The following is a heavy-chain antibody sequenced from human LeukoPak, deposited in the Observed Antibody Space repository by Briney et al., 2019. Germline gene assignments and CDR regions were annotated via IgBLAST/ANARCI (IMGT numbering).Heavy chain of an antibody. CDR3: ATGIRRDAFDI. CDR2: IIPIFGTA. Sequence: SVKVSCKASGGTFSRYAISWVRQAPGQGLEWMGGIIPIFGTANYAQKFQGRVTITADESTSTAYMELSSLRSEDTAVYYCATGIRRDAFDIWGQGTMVTVSS. D-gene: IGHD2-15*01. V-gene: IGHV1-69*13. J-gene: IGHJ3*02. CDR1: GGTFSRYA.